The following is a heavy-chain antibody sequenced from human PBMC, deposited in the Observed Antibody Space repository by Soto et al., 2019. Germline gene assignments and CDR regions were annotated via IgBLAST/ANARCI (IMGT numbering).Heavy chain of an antibody. V-gene: IGHV1-69*13. CDR2: IIPIFGTA. CDR1: GGTFSSYA. J-gene: IGHJ4*02. CDR3: ARARVNYYDSSGYSPFGY. Sequence: SVKVSCKASGGTFSSYAISWVRQAPGQGLEWMGGIIPIFGTANYAQKFQGRVTITADESTSTAYMELSSLRSEDTAVYYCARARVNYYDSSGYSPFGYWGQGTLVTVSS. D-gene: IGHD3-22*01.